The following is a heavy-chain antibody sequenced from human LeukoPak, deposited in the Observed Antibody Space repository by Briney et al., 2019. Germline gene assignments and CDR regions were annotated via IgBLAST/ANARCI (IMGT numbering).Heavy chain of an antibody. J-gene: IGHJ4*02. Sequence: ASVKVSCKASGYSFTSYGISWVRQAPGQGLEWMGWISAYNGHTYYEQKLQGRLTMTTDTSTNTAYMELRSLISDDTAVYYCARDLANWGSRYFDYWGQGTLVTVSS. CDR2: ISAYNGHT. D-gene: IGHD7-27*01. V-gene: IGHV1-18*01. CDR1: GYSFTSYG. CDR3: ARDLANWGSRYFDY.